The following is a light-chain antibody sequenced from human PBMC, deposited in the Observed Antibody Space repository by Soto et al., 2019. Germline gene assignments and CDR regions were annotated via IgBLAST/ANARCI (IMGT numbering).Light chain of an antibody. CDR2: GAS. Sequence: IVMAQSRATLSMSTGERATLSGRASQSVSSNLAWYQQKPGQAPRLLIYGASSRATGIPDRFSGSGSGTDFTLTISRLEPEDFAVYYCQQYGSSPLTFGGGTKVDI. V-gene: IGKV3-20*01. CDR3: QQYGSSPLT. J-gene: IGKJ4*01. CDR1: QSVSSN.